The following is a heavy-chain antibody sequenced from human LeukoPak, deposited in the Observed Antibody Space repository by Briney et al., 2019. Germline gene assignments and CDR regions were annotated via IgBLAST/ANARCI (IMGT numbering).Heavy chain of an antibody. Sequence: PGGSLRLSCAASGFTFSNYWMSWVRQVPGKWLEWVANIKEDGSEKNFVDSVRGRFTISRDNAKNSVYLEMNSLRAEDTAVYYCARGSGWCDYWGQGALVTVSS. J-gene: IGHJ4*02. V-gene: IGHV3-7*03. CDR3: ARGSGWCDY. CDR2: IKEDGSEK. CDR1: GFTFSNYW. D-gene: IGHD6-19*01.